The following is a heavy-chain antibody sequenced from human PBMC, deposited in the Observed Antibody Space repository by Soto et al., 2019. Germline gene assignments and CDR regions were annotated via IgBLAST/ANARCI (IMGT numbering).Heavy chain of an antibody. D-gene: IGHD3-10*01. CDR2: IYYSGST. V-gene: IGHV4-30-4*01. CDR3: ARVLLISGPEFIDY. Sequence: SETLSLTCTVSGGSISSGDYYWSWIRQPPGKGLEWIGYIYYSGSTYYNPSLKSRVTISVDTSKNQFSLKLSSVTAADTAVYYCARVLLISGPEFIDYWGQGTLVTVSS. J-gene: IGHJ4*02. CDR1: GGSISSGDYY.